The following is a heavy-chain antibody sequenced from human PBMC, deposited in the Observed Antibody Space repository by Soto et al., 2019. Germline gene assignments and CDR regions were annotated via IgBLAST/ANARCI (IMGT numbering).Heavy chain of an antibody. J-gene: IGHJ6*03. CDR3: TRAHPRSGSYYSSYYYYYYMDV. CDR1: GFTFGDYA. D-gene: IGHD3-10*01. CDR2: IRSKAYGGTT. V-gene: IGHV3-49*03. Sequence: GGSLRLSCTASGFTFGDYAMSWFRQAPGKGLEWVGFIRSKAYGGTTEYAASVKGRFTISRDDSKSIAYLQMNSLKTEDTAVYYCTRAHPRSGSYYSSYYYYYYMDVWGKGTTVTVSS.